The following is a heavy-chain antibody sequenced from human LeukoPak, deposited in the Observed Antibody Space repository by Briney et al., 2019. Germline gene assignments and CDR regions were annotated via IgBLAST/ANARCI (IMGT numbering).Heavy chain of an antibody. CDR2: ITTGGDT. CDR1: GFTFRSYA. CDR3: TPHLWGGTYPYYLAY. Sequence: GGSLRLSCEASGFTFRSYAMSWVRQAPGKGLEWVSVITTGGDTYYADSVKGRFTISRDNSKNTLYLQLNSLRADDTAVYYWTPHLWGGTYPYYLAYLGQGTLVTVSS. J-gene: IGHJ4*02. V-gene: IGHV3-23*01. D-gene: IGHD1-26*01.